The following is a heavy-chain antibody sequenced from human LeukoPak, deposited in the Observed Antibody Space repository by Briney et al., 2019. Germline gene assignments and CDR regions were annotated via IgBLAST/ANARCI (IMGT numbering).Heavy chain of an antibody. CDR3: ARTRPYGSGSYIVY. CDR2: MNPNSGNT. CDR1: GYTFTSYD. Sequence: ASVKVSCKASGYTFTSYDINWVRQATGQGLEWMGWMNPNSGNTGYAQKFQGRVTITRNTSISTAYMELSSLRSDDTAVYYCARTRPYGSGSYIVYWGQGTLVTVSS. J-gene: IGHJ4*02. D-gene: IGHD3-10*01. V-gene: IGHV1-8*03.